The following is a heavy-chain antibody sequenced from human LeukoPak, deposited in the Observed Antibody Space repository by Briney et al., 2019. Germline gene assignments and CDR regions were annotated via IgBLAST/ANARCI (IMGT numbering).Heavy chain of an antibody. V-gene: IGHV1-8*01. CDR2: MNPNSGNT. CDR1: GYTFTSYD. CDR3: ARGRSGYDLGYYYYYMDV. D-gene: IGHD5-12*01. Sequence: ASVKVSCKASGYTFTSYDINWVRHATGQGLEWMGWMNPNSGNTGYAQKFQGRVTMTRNTAISTAYMELSSLRSEDTAVYYCARGRSGYDLGYYYYYMDVWGKGTTVTISS. J-gene: IGHJ6*03.